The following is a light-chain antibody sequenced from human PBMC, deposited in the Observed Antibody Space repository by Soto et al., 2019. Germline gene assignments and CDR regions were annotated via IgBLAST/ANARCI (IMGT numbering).Light chain of an antibody. CDR3: QQYGYSPWT. J-gene: IGKJ1*01. V-gene: IGKV3-20*01. CDR2: GAS. CDR1: QSVSSNY. Sequence: ESVLTQSPGTLSLSPGERATLSCRASQSVSSNYLAWYQQKPGQAPRLLIYGASTRATGIPDRFSGSGSGTEFTLTITRLEPADFALYYCQQYGYSPWTFGLGTKVDI.